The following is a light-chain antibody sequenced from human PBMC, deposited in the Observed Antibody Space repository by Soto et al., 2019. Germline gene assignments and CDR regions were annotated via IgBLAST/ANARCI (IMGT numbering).Light chain of an antibody. CDR3: AVWDDSLNGWV. J-gene: IGLJ3*02. Sequence: QSVLTQPPSASGTPGQRVTISCSGSSSNIGSHTVHWYQQLPGTAPKLLIYTNNQRPSGVPDRFSGSKSGTSASLAISGLQSEDEADYHCAVWDDSLNGWVFGGGTKLTVL. V-gene: IGLV1-44*01. CDR2: TNN. CDR1: SSNIGSHT.